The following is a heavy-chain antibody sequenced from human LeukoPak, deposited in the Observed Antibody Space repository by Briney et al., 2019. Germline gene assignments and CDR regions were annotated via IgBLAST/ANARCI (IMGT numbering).Heavy chain of an antibody. CDR3: ARRRIAGYDSSGRTYYFDY. CDR2: IYNSGST. CDR1: GCYISISSYY. V-gene: IGHV4-39*01. D-gene: IGHD3-22*01. J-gene: IGHJ4*02. Sequence: TETLSLTCSFAGCYISISSYYWRWIRQPPGKGLEWIGSIYNSGSTYYKQSLKSRFTISVDKSKNQFSLKLSSVTAADTAVYYCARRRIAGYDSSGRTYYFDYWGQGTLVTVSS.